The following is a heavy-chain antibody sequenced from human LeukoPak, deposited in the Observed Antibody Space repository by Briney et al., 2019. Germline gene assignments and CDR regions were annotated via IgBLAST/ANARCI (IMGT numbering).Heavy chain of an antibody. Sequence: ASVKVSCKASGYTFTGYYMHWVRQAPGQGLEWMGWINPNSGGTNYAQKFQGRVTMTRDTSISTAYMELSRLRSDDTAVYYCARDALRYYDILGYWGQGTLVTVSS. J-gene: IGHJ4*02. CDR2: INPNSGGT. CDR1: GYTFTGYY. CDR3: ARDALRYYDILGY. D-gene: IGHD3-9*01. V-gene: IGHV1-2*02.